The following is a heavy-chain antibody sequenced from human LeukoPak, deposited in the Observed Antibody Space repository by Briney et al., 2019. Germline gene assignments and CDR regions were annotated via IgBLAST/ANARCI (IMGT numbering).Heavy chain of an antibody. CDR1: GFTFSSYN. V-gene: IGHV3-21*01. CDR3: AREANAVAHY. CDR2: ISSSSSYI. J-gene: IGHJ4*02. Sequence: GGSLRLSCAASGFTFSSYNMNWVRQAPGKGPEWVSSISSSSSYIYYADSVKGRFTISRDNAKNSLYLQMNSLRAEDTAVYYCAREANAVAHYWGQGTLVTVSS. D-gene: IGHD6-19*01.